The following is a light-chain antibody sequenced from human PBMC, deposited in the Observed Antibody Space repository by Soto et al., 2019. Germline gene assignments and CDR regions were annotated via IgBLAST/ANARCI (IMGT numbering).Light chain of an antibody. CDR1: QDVNNG. V-gene: IGKV1-12*01. J-gene: IGKJ1*01. Sequence: DIPMTQSPSFVSASVGDRVTITCRASQDVNNGLAWYQQRPGQAPKLLIHGVSILQHGVPSRFSGSGSGTDFTLTISGLQPDDFSTFYCQRTNSFPPAFGQGTKVEI. CDR2: GVS. CDR3: QRTNSFPPA.